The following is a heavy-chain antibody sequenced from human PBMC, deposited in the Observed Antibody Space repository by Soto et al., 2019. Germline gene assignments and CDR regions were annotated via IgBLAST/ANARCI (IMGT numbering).Heavy chain of an antibody. V-gene: IGHV3-7*03. Sequence: GGSLRLSCAASGFTFSSYWMSWVRQAPGKGLEWVANIKQDGSEKYYVDSVKGRFTISRDNAKNSLYLQMNSLRAEDTAVYYCARDRRVVVVAAFYYYYGMDVWGQGTTVTVSS. D-gene: IGHD2-15*01. J-gene: IGHJ6*02. CDR2: IKQDGSEK. CDR1: GFTFSSYW. CDR3: ARDRRVVVVAAFYYYYGMDV.